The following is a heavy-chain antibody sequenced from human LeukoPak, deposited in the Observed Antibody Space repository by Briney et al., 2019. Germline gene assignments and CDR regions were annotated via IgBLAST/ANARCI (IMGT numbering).Heavy chain of an antibody. Sequence: ASVKVSCKASGYTFTNYAMNWVRQAPGQGLEWMGWINPNTGNPMYAQGFTGRFVFSLDTSVTTTYLQINGLEAEDTAVYYCARAYQRLGWLSFPDSWGQGTLVTVSS. V-gene: IGHV7-4-1*02. J-gene: IGHJ5*01. CDR1: GYTFTNYA. CDR2: INPNTGNP. CDR3: ARAYQRLGWLSFPDS. D-gene: IGHD3-16*02.